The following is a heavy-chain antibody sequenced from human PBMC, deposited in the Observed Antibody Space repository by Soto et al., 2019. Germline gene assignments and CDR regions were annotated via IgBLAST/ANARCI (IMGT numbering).Heavy chain of an antibody. J-gene: IGHJ1*01. CDR3: AKYLGSSGWLEHYFYH. V-gene: IGHV3-23*01. CDR1: GFTFSSYA. CDR2: ISGSGGST. D-gene: IGHD6-19*01. Sequence: GGSLRLSCAASGFTFSSYAMSWVRQAPGKGLEWVSAISGSGGSTYYADSVKGRFTISRDNSKSTLYLQMNSLRAEDTAVYYCAKYLGSSGWLEHYFYHWGQGTLVTVAS.